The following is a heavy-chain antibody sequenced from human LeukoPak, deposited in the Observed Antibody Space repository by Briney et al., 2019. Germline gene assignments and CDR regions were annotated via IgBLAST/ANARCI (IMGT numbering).Heavy chain of an antibody. Sequence: GGSLRLSCAASGFTLSSYKMNWVRQAPGKGLEWVSYIRSDSSTIYYADSVKGRFTISRDNANNSLYLQMNSLRAEDTAVYYCARLRRGDTSGYDHWGQGTLVTVSS. CDR2: IRSDSSTI. V-gene: IGHV3-48*04. CDR1: GFTLSSYK. J-gene: IGHJ4*02. D-gene: IGHD3-22*01. CDR3: ARLRRGDTSGYDH.